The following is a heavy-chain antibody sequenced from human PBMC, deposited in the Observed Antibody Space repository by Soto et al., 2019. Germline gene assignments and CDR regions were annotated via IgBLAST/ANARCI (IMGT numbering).Heavy chain of an antibody. CDR2: IYHSGST. CDR1: GYSISSGYY. Sequence: SETLSLTCAVSGYSISSGYYWGWIRQPPGKGLEWIGSIYHSGSTYYNPSLKSRVTISVDTSKNQFSLKLSSVTAADTAVYYCARDEPELEGAGHYYYYGMDVWGQGTTVTVSS. J-gene: IGHJ6*02. V-gene: IGHV4-38-2*02. CDR3: ARDEPELEGAGHYYYYGMDV. D-gene: IGHD3-3*01.